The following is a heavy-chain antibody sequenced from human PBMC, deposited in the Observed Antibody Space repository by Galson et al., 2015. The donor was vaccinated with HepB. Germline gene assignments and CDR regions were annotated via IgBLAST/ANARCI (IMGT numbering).Heavy chain of an antibody. D-gene: IGHD4/OR15-4a*01. V-gene: IGHV3-53*01. J-gene: IGHJ6*02. Sequence: SLRLSCAASGFTVSSNYMSWVRQAPGKGLEWVSVIYSGGSTYYADSVKGRITISRDNSKNTLYLQMNSLRAEDTAAYYCARGPNGYYYYYGMDVWGQGTTVTVSS. CDR3: ARGPNGYYYYYGMDV. CDR1: GFTVSSNY. CDR2: IYSGGST.